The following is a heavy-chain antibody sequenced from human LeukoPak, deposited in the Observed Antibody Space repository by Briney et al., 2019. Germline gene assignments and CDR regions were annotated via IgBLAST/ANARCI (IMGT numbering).Heavy chain of an antibody. D-gene: IGHD5-24*01. CDR1: GITFSSHA. CDR3: AKGGAATMRDGYNYYYYYMEV. V-gene: IGHV3-23*01. J-gene: IGHJ6*03. CDR2: ISGSGGHT. Sequence: PGGSLRPSCAASGITFSSHAISWVRQAPGKGLEWVSLISGSGGHTYYGDSVKGRFTISRDNSTNRLYLQMNSLRPEDTAVYYCAKGGAATMRDGYNYYYYYMEVWGRGTTVTVSS.